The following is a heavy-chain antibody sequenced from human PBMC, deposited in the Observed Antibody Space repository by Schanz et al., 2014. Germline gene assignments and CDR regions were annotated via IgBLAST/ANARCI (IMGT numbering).Heavy chain of an antibody. V-gene: IGHV1-46*03. CDR1: GYTFTSYS. CDR3: GRGFSRSYIDF. D-gene: IGHD6-6*01. Sequence: QVQLVQSGAEVKKPGASVKVSCKASGYTFTSYSMLWVRQAPGQELEWMGIINPSGGSTRYGQKCQGRITVTTDTSTSTVYLELSSLRSDDTAVYYCGRGFSRSYIDFWGQGTLITVSS. J-gene: IGHJ4*02. CDR2: INPSGGST.